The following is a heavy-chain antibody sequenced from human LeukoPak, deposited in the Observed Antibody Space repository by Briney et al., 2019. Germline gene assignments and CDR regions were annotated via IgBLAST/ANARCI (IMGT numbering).Heavy chain of an antibody. D-gene: IGHD6-19*01. CDR2: IYYSGST. Sequence: PSETLSLTCTVSGVSIGPYYWSWIRQPPGKGLEWIGYIYYSGSTTYNPSLKSPVTISVDTSRNQFSLKLSSVTAADTAVYYCARGAGAFDYWGHGTLVTVSS. CDR1: GVSIGPYY. J-gene: IGHJ4*01. V-gene: IGHV4-59*01. CDR3: ARGAGAFDY.